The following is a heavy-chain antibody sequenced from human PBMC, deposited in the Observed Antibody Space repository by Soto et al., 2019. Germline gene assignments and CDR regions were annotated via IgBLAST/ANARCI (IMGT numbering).Heavy chain of an antibody. CDR3: AREIAVRRLDY. Sequence: QVQLVESGGGVVQPGRSLRLSCAASGFTFNLYGMQWVRQAPGKGLEWVAMIWYDGSGRFYGDSVKGRFTVSRDNSKNTLYLDMKSLRAEDTAVYYCAREIAVRRLDYWGQGTLVTVSS. J-gene: IGHJ4*02. D-gene: IGHD6-6*01. CDR1: GFTFNLYG. CDR2: IWYDGSGR. V-gene: IGHV3-33*01.